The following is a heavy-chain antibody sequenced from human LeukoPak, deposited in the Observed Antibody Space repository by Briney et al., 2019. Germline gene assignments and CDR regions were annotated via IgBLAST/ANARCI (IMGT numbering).Heavy chain of an antibody. J-gene: IGHJ3*02. CDR3: ASLMTTVTYDVFDI. Sequence: SETLSLTCAVYGSSGSFNDYYWNWIRQSPGKGLEWIGEINHSGGTHYHPSLKGRVTISVDTSKNQFSLRLRSMTAADTAVYYCASLMTTVTYDVFDIWGQGTIVTVSS. CDR2: INHSGGT. CDR1: GSSGSFNDYY. V-gene: IGHV4-34*01. D-gene: IGHD4-17*01.